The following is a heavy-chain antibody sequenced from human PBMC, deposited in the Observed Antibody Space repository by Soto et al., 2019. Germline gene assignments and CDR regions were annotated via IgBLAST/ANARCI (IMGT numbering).Heavy chain of an antibody. V-gene: IGHV4-59*08. J-gene: IGHJ4*02. Sequence: SETLSLTCTVSGGSISSYYWSWIRQPPGKGLEWIGYIYYSGSTNYNPSLKSRVTISVDTSKNQFSLKLSSVTAADTAVYYCARHTPAICISDHWGQGTLVTVSS. CDR3: ARHTPAICISDH. CDR1: GGSISSYY. D-gene: IGHD2-15*01. CDR2: IYYSGST.